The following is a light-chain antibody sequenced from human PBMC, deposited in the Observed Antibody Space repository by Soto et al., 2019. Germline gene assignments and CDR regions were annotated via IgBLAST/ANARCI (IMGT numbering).Light chain of an antibody. J-gene: IGKJ1*01. CDR3: QQYGSSRWT. V-gene: IGKV3-20*01. CDR1: QSVSSSY. Sequence: ERVVTHSRGTLSLSPGERATLSFRSSQSVSSSYLAWYQQKPGQAPRLVIYGASSRATGIPDRFSGSGSGTDFTLTISRLEPEDFAVYYCQQYGSSRWTFGQGTKVDNK. CDR2: GAS.